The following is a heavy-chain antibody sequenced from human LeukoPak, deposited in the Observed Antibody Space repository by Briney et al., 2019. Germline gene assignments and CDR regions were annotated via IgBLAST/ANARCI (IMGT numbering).Heavy chain of an antibody. Sequence: ASVKVSCKASGYTFTGYYIHWVRQAPGQGLEWMGWISPNSGGTNYAQKFQGRVTMTRDTSISTAYMELNRLRSDDTAVYYCARESGGSCLFDCWGQRTLVTVSS. CDR2: ISPNSGGT. J-gene: IGHJ4*02. D-gene: IGHD2-15*01. CDR3: ARESGGSCLFDC. V-gene: IGHV1-2*02. CDR1: GYTFTGYY.